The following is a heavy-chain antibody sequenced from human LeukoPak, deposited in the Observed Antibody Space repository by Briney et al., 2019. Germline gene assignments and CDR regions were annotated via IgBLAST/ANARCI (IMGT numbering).Heavy chain of an antibody. Sequence: GGSLRLSCAASGFTFSSYDMHWVRQATGKGLEWVSAIGTAGDTYYPGSVKGRFTISGENAKNSLYLQMNSLRAGDTAVYYCARGYCSGGSCAGSLDYWGQGTLVTVSS. D-gene: IGHD2-15*01. CDR1: GFTFSSYD. CDR2: IGTAGDT. J-gene: IGHJ4*02. CDR3: ARGYCSGGSCAGSLDY. V-gene: IGHV3-13*04.